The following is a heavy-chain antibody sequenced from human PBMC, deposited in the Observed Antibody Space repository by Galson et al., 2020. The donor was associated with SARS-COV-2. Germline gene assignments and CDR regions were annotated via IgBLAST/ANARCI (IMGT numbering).Heavy chain of an antibody. Sequence: SETLSLTCAVSGTSISSGSYSWNWIRQPPGKGLEWIGYISHSGGTYSNPSLKSRVTISGDRSKNQFSLRLSSVTAADTAVYYCARLHYGEYAPEAFDIWGPGTRVTV. CDR3: ARLHYGEYAPEAFDI. J-gene: IGHJ3*02. D-gene: IGHD4-17*01. CDR1: GTSISSGSYS. CDR2: ISHSGGT. V-gene: IGHV4-30-2*01.